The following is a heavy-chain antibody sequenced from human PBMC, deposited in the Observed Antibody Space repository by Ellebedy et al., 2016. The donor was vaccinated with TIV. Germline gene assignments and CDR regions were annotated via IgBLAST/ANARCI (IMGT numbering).Heavy chain of an antibody. J-gene: IGHJ4*02. CDR2: ISSTGSRT. CDR3: AKGRGGGSDTSAPRYYFDY. Sequence: GESLKISCAASGFTFSSYAMSWVRQAPGKGLEWVSTISSTGSRTYYADSVEGRFIISRDNSKKTLYLQMNSLRDEDTAVYYCAKGRGGGSDTSAPRYYFDYWGLGTLATVSS. D-gene: IGHD3-22*01. CDR1: GFTFSSYA. V-gene: IGHV3-23*01.